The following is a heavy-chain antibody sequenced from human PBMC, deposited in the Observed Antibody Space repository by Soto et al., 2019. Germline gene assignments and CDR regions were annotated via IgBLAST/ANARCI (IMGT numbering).Heavy chain of an antibody. CDR3: AELGTVTTVDY. Sequence: QVQLVQSGAEVKKPGSSVKVSCKASGGTFSSYTISWVRQAPGQGLEWMGRIIPILGIANYAQKFQGRVTITADKSTSTAYMELSSLRSDDTAVYYCAELGTVTTVDYWGQGTLVTVSS. CDR2: IIPILGIA. CDR1: GGTFSSYT. J-gene: IGHJ4*02. D-gene: IGHD4-17*01. V-gene: IGHV1-69*02.